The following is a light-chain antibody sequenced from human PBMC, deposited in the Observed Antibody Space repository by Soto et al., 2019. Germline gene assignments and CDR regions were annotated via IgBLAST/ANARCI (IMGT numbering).Light chain of an antibody. CDR1: QSVSSS. CDR3: QQRSNWPPLT. J-gene: IGKJ4*01. Sequence: EIVLTQSPATLSLSPGERATLSCRASQSVSSSLAWYQQKPGQAPRLLIYDASNRATGIPARFSGSGSGTDFTLTISSLEPEDCAVYYCQQRSNWPPLTFGGGTKVEIK. V-gene: IGKV3-11*01. CDR2: DAS.